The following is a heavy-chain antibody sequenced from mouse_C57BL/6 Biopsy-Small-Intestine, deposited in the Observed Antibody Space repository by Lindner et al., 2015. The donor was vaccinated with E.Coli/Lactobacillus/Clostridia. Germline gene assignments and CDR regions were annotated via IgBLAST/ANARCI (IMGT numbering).Heavy chain of an antibody. CDR1: GYTFTDYY. Sequence: SVKVSCKASGYTFTDYYMHWVRQAPGQGLEWMGWINPDSGGTNYARKFRGRVTMTRDTSISTAYMELNSLRPDDTAVYYCAREVARTTLTVIVEGMDYWGQGTLVTVSS. J-gene: IGHJ4*01. V-gene: IGHV1-19*01. CDR2: INPDSGGT. CDR3: AREVARTTLTVIVEGMDY. D-gene: IGHD2-4*01.